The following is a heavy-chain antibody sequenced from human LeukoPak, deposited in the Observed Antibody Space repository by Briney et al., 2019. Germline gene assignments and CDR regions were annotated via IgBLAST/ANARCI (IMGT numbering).Heavy chain of an antibody. CDR3: AKAAYYYYMDV. CDR1: GFTLSTYA. J-gene: IGHJ6*03. CDR2: LSGSGGST. Sequence: GGSLRLSCAASGFTLSTYAMSWVRQAPGKGLEWVSSLSGSGGSTYYADSVKGRFTISRDNSKNTLYLQMNSLRAEDTAVYYCAKAAYYYYMDVWGKGTTVTVSS. V-gene: IGHV3-23*01.